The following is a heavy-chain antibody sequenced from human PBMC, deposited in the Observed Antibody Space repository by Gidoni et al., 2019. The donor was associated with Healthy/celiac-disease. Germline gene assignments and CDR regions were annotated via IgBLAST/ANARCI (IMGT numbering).Heavy chain of an antibody. J-gene: IGHJ3*02. V-gene: IGHV3-21*01. CDR3: ARGGSGWLLDAFDI. D-gene: IGHD6-19*01. Sequence: EVQLVESGGGLVKPGGSLRLSCAASGFTFSSYSMNWVRQAPGKGLEWVSSISSSSSYIYYADSVKGRFTISRDNAKNSLYLQMNSLRAEDTAVYYCARGGSGWLLDAFDIWGQGTMVTVSS. CDR2: ISSSSSYI. CDR1: GFTFSSYS.